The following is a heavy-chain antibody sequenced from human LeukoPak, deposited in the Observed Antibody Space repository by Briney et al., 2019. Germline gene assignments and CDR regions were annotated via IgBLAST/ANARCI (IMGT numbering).Heavy chain of an antibody. V-gene: IGHV4-34*01. D-gene: IGHD3-16*02. J-gene: IGHJ4*02. CDR2: INHSGST. Sequence: SETLSLTCAVYGGSFSGYYWSWIRQPPGKGLEWIGEINHSGSTNYNPSLKSRVTISVDTSKNQFSLKLSSVTAADTAVYYCARAAPYVWGSYREFDYWGQGTLVTVSS. CDR3: ARAAPYVWGSYREFDY. CDR1: GGSFSGYY.